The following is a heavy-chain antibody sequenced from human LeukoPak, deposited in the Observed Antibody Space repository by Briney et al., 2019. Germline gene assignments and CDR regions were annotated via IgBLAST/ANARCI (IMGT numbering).Heavy chain of an antibody. CDR2: IKSKTEGETA. CDR3: TTVYCSSTSCAISGNY. J-gene: IGHJ4*02. D-gene: IGHD2-2*01. CDR1: GFTFTNAW. Sequence: GGSLRLSCAASGFTFTNAWMSWVRQAPGKGLEWVGRIKSKTEGETADYAAPVKGRFTISRDNSKNTLYLHMNSLKTEDTAVYYCTTVYCSSTSCAISGNYWGQGTLVTVSS. V-gene: IGHV3-15*01.